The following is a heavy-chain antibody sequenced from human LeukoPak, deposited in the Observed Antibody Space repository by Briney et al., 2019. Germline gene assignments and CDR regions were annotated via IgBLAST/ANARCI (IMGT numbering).Heavy chain of an antibody. J-gene: IGHJ6*02. CDR1: GYTFTSYY. V-gene: IGHV1-46*01. Sequence: GGSVKVSCKASGYTFTSYYMHWVRQAPGQGLEWMGIINPSGGSTSYAQKFQGRVTITADKSTSTAYMELSSLRSEDTAVYYCARVNERYYDSSGYYNDYYYYGMDVWGQGTTVTVSS. CDR3: ARVNERYYDSSGYYNDYYYYGMDV. CDR2: INPSGGST. D-gene: IGHD3-22*01.